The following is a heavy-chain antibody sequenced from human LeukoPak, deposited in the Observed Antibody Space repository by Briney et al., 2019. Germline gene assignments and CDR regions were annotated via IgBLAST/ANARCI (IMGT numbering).Heavy chain of an antibody. V-gene: IGHV1-18*01. Sequence: ASVKVSCKASGYTFTNYNITWVRQAPGQGLEWMGWISAYNGNTNYAQKLQGRVTMTTEKSTTTAYMELRSLRFDDTAVYYCARTTEGYCRGSTCYYYYYYMNVWGKGTTVTVSS. CDR3: ARTTEGYCRGSTCYYYYYYMNV. J-gene: IGHJ6*03. CDR1: GYTFTNYN. CDR2: ISAYNGNT. D-gene: IGHD2-15*01.